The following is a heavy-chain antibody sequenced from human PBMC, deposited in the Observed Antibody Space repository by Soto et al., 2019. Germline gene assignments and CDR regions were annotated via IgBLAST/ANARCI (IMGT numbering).Heavy chain of an antibody. J-gene: IGHJ6*02. Sequence: GGSLRLSCAASGFTVSSNYMSWVRQAPGKGLEWVSVIYSGGSTYYADSVKGRFTISRDNSKNTLYLQMNSLRAEDTAVYYCAISDYDSSGYYFSADYYGMDVWGQGTTVTVSS. V-gene: IGHV3-66*01. D-gene: IGHD3-22*01. CDR1: GFTVSSNY. CDR2: IYSGGST. CDR3: AISDYDSSGYYFSADYYGMDV.